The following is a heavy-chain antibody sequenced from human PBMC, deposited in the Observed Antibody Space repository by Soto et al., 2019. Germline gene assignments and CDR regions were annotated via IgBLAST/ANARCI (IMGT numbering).Heavy chain of an antibody. CDR3: ARNYYDRTGYDCFDY. CDR1: GGSISSRGYY. CDR2: SYYSGSS. Sequence: QVQLQESGPGLVKPSQTLSLTCTVSGGSISSRGYYWSWIRQHPGKGLEWIGYSYYSGSSYYNPSLKSRLTISVDPSKNQCSLRLSSVTAADTAVYYCARNYYDRTGYDCFDYWGQGTLVTVSS. V-gene: IGHV4-31*03. D-gene: IGHD3-22*01. J-gene: IGHJ4*02.